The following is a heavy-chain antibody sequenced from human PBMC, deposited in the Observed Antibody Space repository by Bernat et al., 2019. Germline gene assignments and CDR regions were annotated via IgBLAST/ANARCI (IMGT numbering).Heavy chain of an antibody. CDR1: GFTFSTYW. D-gene: IGHD3-22*01. CDR3: VRGSGYYYFDY. Sequence: EVHLVESGGGLVQPGGSLRLSCTASGFTFSTYWMHWVRQAPGKGLEWVLGLSTDGSNTRYSDSVKGRFTISRDNAKNTLYLQMNGLRVVDTAVYYCVRGSGYYYFDYWGQGILVTVSS. V-gene: IGHV3-74*01. CDR2: LSTDGSNT. J-gene: IGHJ4*02.